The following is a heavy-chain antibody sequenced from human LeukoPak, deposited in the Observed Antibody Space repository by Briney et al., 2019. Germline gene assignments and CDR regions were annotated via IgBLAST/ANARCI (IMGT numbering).Heavy chain of an antibody. CDR1: GGSISSYY. CDR3: ARGPYYDFWSGGYYYYGMDV. CDR2: IYYSGST. V-gene: IGHV4-59*01. J-gene: IGHJ6*02. D-gene: IGHD3-3*01. Sequence: PSETLSLTCTVSGGSISSYYWSWIRQPPGKGLEWIGYIYYSGSTNYNPSLKSRVTISVDTSKNQFSLKLSSVTAADTAVYYCARGPYYDFWSGGYYYYGMDVWGQGTTVTVSS.